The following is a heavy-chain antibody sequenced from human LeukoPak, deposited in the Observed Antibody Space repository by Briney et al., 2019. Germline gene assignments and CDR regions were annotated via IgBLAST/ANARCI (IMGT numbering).Heavy chain of an antibody. D-gene: IGHD6-19*01. CDR2: MNSNSGNT. J-gene: IGHJ4*02. Sequence: ASVKVSCKASGYTFTSYDINWVRQATGQGLEWMGWMNSNSGNTGYAQKFQGRVTMTRNTSIGTAYMELSSLRSGDTAVYYCARGRHSSGWYVDYWGQGTLVTVSS. CDR3: ARGRHSSGWYVDY. CDR1: GYTFTSYD. V-gene: IGHV1-8*01.